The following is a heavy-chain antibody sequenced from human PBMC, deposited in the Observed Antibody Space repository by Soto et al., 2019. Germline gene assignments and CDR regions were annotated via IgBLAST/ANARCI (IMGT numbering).Heavy chain of an antibody. J-gene: IGHJ4*02. Sequence: GGSLRLSCAASGFTFSSYSMNWVRQAPGKGLEWASYISSSSSTIYYADSVKGRFTISRDNAKNSLYLQMNSLRAEDTAVYYCARGLQQWLVHDYWGQGTMVTVSS. V-gene: IGHV3-48*01. CDR3: ARGLQQWLVHDY. CDR1: GFTFSSYS. CDR2: ISSSSSTI. D-gene: IGHD6-19*01.